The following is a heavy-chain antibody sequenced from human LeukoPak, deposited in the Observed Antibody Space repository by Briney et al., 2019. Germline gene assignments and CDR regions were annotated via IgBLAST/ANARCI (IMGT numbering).Heavy chain of an antibody. CDR1: GFSFTNYW. J-gene: IGHJ4*02. V-gene: IGHV3-74*03. CDR3: AKGGCGSCFTLFDY. CDR2: ISSDGSVT. D-gene: IGHD2-15*01. Sequence: GGSLRLSCAVSGFSFTNYWMHWVRQDPGKGLVWVSYISSDGSVTKYADSVKGRFTISRDNAKNSLYLQMNSLRAEDTALYYCAKGGCGSCFTLFDYWGQGTLVTVSS.